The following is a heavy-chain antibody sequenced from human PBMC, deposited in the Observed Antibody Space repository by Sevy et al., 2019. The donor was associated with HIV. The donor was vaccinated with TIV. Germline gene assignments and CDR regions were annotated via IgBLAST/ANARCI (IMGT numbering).Heavy chain of an antibody. V-gene: IGHV3-48*03. D-gene: IGHD3-22*01. CDR1: GFTFRSYE. CDR3: ARVDANYDKGFDP. J-gene: IGHJ5*02. Sequence: GGSLRLSCEASGFTFRSYEMNWVRQAPGKGLERVSYISSSGSIMYYADSVKGRFTISRDNAKNSLYMQMNSLRAEDTAVYYCARVDANYDKGFDPWGQGTLVTVSS. CDR2: ISSSGSIM.